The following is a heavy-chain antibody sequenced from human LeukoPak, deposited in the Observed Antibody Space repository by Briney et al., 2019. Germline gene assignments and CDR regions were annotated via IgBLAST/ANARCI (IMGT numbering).Heavy chain of an antibody. CDR1: GGSLSRSSYY. Sequence: SETLSLTCTVSGGSLSRSSYYWGWIRQPPGKGLEWIGSIYYSGSTNYNPSLKSRVTISVDTSKNQFSLKLSSVTAADTATYYCARLNSGWNYYFDYWGQGTLVTVSS. CDR2: IYYSGST. CDR3: ARLNSGWNYYFDY. J-gene: IGHJ4*02. V-gene: IGHV4-39*01. D-gene: IGHD6-19*01.